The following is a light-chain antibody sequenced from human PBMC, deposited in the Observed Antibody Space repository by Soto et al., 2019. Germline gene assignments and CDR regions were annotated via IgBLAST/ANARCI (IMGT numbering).Light chain of an antibody. J-gene: IGKJ1*01. CDR3: QQYGRSPRT. CDR2: GPS. Sequence: ETVLAQSPANRSLSAGERATLSCGVRQRVTSSYFAWFQQNPGPAPSLLLYGPSCRAPGIPDRFSARGSGTVFPLTISRLVSADFPVSYCQQYGRSPRTFGQATTV. V-gene: IGKV3-20*01. CDR1: QRVTSSY.